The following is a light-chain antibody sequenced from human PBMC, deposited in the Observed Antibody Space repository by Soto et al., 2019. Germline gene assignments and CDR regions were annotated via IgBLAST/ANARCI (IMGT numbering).Light chain of an antibody. CDR3: QQYTNYPWT. V-gene: IGKV1-5*01. CDR2: DVS. J-gene: IGKJ1*01. CDR1: QSISSW. Sequence: DIQMPQSPPTLSASVGDRVTITCRASQSISSWLAWYQQRPGKAPNLLIYDVSSLESGVQSRFSGSGSGTEFTLTISSLQPDDFATYYCQQYTNYPWTFGQGTKVEIK.